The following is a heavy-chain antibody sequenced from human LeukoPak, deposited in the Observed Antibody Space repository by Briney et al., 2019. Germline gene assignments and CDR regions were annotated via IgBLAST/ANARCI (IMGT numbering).Heavy chain of an antibody. CDR2: INPNSGGT. CDR3: ARVGPSITMIVVAYWDAFDI. V-gene: IGHV1-2*02. J-gene: IGHJ3*02. Sequence: ASVKVSCKASGYTFTGYYMHWVRQAPGQGLEWMGWINPNSGGTNYAQKLQGRVTMTTDTSTSTAYMELRSLRSDDTAVYYCARVGPSITMIVVAYWDAFDIWGQGTMVTVSS. D-gene: IGHD3-22*01. CDR1: GYTFTGYY.